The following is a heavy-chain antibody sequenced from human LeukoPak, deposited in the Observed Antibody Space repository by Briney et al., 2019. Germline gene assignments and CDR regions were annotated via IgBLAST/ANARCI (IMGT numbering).Heavy chain of an antibody. V-gene: IGHV4-34*01. CDR1: GGSFSGYY. J-gene: IGHJ4*02. CDR2: INHSGST. D-gene: IGHD4-17*01. CDR3: ARTGSDGDYVGY. Sequence: PSETLSLTCAVYGGSFSGYYWSWIRQPPGKGLEWIGEINHSGSTNYNPSLKSRVTISVDTSKNQFSLKLSSVTAADTAVYYCARTGSDGDYVGYWGQGTLVTVSS.